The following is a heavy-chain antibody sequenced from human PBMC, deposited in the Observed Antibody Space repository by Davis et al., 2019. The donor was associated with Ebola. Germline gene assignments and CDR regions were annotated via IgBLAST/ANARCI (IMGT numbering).Heavy chain of an antibody. CDR3: ARDTVVPAAIRSLWYMDV. CDR1: GGSVSSSSYF. J-gene: IGHJ6*03. V-gene: IGHV4-61*01. D-gene: IGHD2-2*01. CDR2: VYYTGST. Sequence: PSETLSLTCTVSGGSVSSSSYFWSWVRQPPGKGLEWIGYVYYTGSTKYNPSLKSRVTMSIDTSKNQFSLRLNSVTAADTAVYYCARDTVVPAAIRSLWYMDVWGKGTTVTVSS.